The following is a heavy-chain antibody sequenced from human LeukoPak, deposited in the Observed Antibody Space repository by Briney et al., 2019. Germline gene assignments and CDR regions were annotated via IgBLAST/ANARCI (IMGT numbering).Heavy chain of an antibody. CDR2: ISYDGSNK. J-gene: IGHJ5*02. CDR1: GFTFSSYA. Sequence: GGSLRLSCAASGFTFSSYAMHWVRQAPGKGLEWVAVISYDGSNKYYADSVKGRFTISRDNSKNTLYLQMNSLRAEDTAVYYCARDRRYCSSTSCFRGDWFDPWGQGTLVTVSS. CDR3: ARDRRYCSSTSCFRGDWFDP. V-gene: IGHV3-30-3*01. D-gene: IGHD2-2*01.